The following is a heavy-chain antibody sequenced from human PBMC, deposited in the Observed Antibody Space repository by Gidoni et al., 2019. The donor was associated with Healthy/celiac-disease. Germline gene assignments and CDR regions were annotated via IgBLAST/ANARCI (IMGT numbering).Heavy chain of an antibody. V-gene: IGHV4-34*01. D-gene: IGHD2-15*01. CDR3: ARARIYCSGGSCYPHIDY. Sequence: QVQLQQWGAGLLKPSETLSLTCAVYGGSFSGYYWRWIRQPPGKGLEWIGEINHSGSTNYNPSLKSRVTISVDTSKNQFSLKLSSVTAADTAVYYCARARIYCSGGSCYPHIDYWGQGTLVTVSS. CDR2: INHSGST. J-gene: IGHJ4*02. CDR1: GGSFSGYY.